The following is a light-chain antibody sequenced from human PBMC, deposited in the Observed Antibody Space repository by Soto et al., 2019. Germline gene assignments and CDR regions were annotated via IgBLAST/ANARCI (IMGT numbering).Light chain of an antibody. CDR2: GAS. CDR1: QSVRGN. J-gene: IGKJ1*01. CDR3: QQYQNLWT. V-gene: IGKV3-15*01. Sequence: EIVMTQSPATLSVSPGERATLSCRASQSVRGNLAWYQQRPGQSPRLLIYGASSRATGIPARFSGSGSGTEFTLSISSLQSEDSAVYYCQQYQNLWTFGQGTKVDI.